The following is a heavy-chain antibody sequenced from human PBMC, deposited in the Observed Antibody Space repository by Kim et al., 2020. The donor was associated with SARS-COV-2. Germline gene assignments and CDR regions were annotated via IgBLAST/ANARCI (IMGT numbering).Heavy chain of an antibody. Sequence: GGSLRLSCAASGFTFSSYSMNWVRQAPGKGLEWVSSISSSSSYIYYADSVKGRFTISRDNAKNSLYLQMNSLRAEDTAVYYCASVEGGYGSGSYGAFDIWGQGTMVTVSS. CDR3: ASVEGGYGSGSYGAFDI. J-gene: IGHJ3*02. CDR2: ISSSSSYI. V-gene: IGHV3-21*01. CDR1: GFTFSSYS. D-gene: IGHD3-10*01.